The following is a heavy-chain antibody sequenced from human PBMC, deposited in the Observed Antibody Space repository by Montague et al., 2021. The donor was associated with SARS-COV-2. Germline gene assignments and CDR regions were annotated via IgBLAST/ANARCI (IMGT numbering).Heavy chain of an antibody. Sequence: SETLSLTCAVYGGSFSGYYWTWIRQPPGKALEWIGEINHSGSTNYNPSLKSRVTISLDTSTNQFSLKLSSVTAADTAVYYCARGRYSSSWYGTKYYFDYWGQGTLVTVSS. J-gene: IGHJ4*02. CDR2: INHSGST. CDR3: ARGRYSSSWYGTKYYFDY. D-gene: IGHD6-13*01. CDR1: GGSFSGYY. V-gene: IGHV4-34*01.